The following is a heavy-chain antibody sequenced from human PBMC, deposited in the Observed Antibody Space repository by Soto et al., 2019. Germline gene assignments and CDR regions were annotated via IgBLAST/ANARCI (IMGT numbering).Heavy chain of an antibody. Sequence: PSETLSRTWALSGSSISSSNWWSWVRQPPGKGLEWMGEIYHIGSTNYNPSLKSRVTISVDKSKNQFSLKLSSVTAADTAVYYCARDLGAPLRVEYYDARGHAFDIWGDRTRFTAS. J-gene: IGHJ3*02. CDR3: ARDLGAPLRVEYYDARGHAFDI. CDR1: GSSISSSNW. D-gene: IGHD3-22*01. V-gene: IGHV4-4*02. CDR2: IYHIGST.